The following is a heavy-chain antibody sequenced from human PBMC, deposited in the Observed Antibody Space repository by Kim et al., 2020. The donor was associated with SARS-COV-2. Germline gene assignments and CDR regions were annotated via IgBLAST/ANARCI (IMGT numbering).Heavy chain of an antibody. CDR1: GFTFSSYA. CDR2: ISSSAGTT. CDR3: ARWPRYCSGGSCYSGHFDY. V-gene: IGHV3-23*01. Sequence: GGSLRLSCAASGFTFSSYAMSWVRQPPGKGLEWVSAISSSAGTTFYADSVKGRFTISRDNSKNTLYLQMNGLGAEDTAVYHCARWPRYCSGGSCYSGHFDYWGHGTPVTVSS. D-gene: IGHD2-15*01. J-gene: IGHJ4*01.